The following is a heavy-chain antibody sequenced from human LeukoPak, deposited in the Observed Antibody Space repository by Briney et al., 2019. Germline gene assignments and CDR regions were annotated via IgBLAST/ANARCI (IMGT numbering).Heavy chain of an antibody. D-gene: IGHD5-24*01. V-gene: IGHV1-69*01. CDR2: TIPIFGTA. Sequence: ASVKVSCKASGGTFSSYAISWVRQAPGQGLEWMGGTIPIFGTANYAQKFQGRVTITADESTSTAYMELSSLRSEDTAVYYCARDPGDGYNYAPLDYWGQGTLVTVSS. J-gene: IGHJ4*02. CDR1: GGTFSSYA. CDR3: ARDPGDGYNYAPLDY.